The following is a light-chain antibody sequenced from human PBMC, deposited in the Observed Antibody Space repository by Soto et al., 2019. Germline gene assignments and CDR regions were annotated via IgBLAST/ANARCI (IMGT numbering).Light chain of an antibody. Sequence: DIQMTQSPSTLSGSVGDRFTITCRASQTISSWLAWYQQKPGKAPKLLIYKASTLKSGVPSRFSGSGSGTGFTLTISSLQSEDFAVYYCQQYHNWPWTFGQGTKVAIK. CDR2: KAS. J-gene: IGKJ1*01. CDR3: QQYHNWPWT. V-gene: IGKV1-5*03. CDR1: QTISSW.